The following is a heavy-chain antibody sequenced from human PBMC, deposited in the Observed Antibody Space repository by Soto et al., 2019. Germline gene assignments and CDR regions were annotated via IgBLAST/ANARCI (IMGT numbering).Heavy chain of an antibody. V-gene: IGHV3-23*01. J-gene: IGHJ4*02. CDR1: GFTFSSYA. Sequence: LRLSCAASGFTFSSYAMSWVRQAPGKGLEWVSAISGSGGSTYYADSVKGRFTISRDNSKNTLYLQMNSLRAEDTAVYYCAKDRFGAAAIPHYFDYWGQGTLVTVSS. CDR3: AKDRFGAAAIPHYFDY. CDR2: ISGSGGST. D-gene: IGHD2-2*02.